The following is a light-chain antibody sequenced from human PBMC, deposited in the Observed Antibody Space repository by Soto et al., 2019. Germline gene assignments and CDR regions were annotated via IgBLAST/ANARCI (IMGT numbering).Light chain of an antibody. CDR3: QQYNNWPPRT. J-gene: IGKJ1*01. CDR2: GAS. Sequence: EIVLTQSPGTLSLSPGERATLSCRASQSVSSSYLAWYQQKPGQAPRLLIYGASSRATGIPDRFSGSGSGTEFTLTISSLQSEDFAVYYCQQYNNWPPRTFGKGTKVDIK. CDR1: QSVSSSY. V-gene: IGKV3-20*01.